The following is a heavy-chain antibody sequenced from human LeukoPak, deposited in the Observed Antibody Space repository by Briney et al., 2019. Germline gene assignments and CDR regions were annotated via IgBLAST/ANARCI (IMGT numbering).Heavy chain of an antibody. J-gene: IGHJ6*03. Sequence: PSETLSLTCTVSGGSISIYYWSWIRQPGGKGLEWIRRIYTCGSTNYNPSLTSRVTMSVDTSKNQFSLKLSSVTATDTAVYYCARVLPKDYYYYYMDVWGKGTTVTVSS. CDR2: IYTCGST. D-gene: IGHD1-26*01. CDR3: ARVLPKDYYYYYMDV. V-gene: IGHV4-4*07. CDR1: GGSISIYY.